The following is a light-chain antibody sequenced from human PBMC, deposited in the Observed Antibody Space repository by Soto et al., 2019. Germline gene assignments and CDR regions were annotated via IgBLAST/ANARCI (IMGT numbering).Light chain of an antibody. J-gene: IGKJ1*01. CDR1: QSVSSN. Sequence: EIVMTQSPATLSVSPGERATLSCRASQSVSSNLAWYQQKPGHAPRLLIYGASTRATGIPARFSGSGSGTEFTLTISSLQSEDFAVYYCQQYNNWQGTFGQGTKLEIK. CDR2: GAS. CDR3: QQYNNWQGT. V-gene: IGKV3-15*01.